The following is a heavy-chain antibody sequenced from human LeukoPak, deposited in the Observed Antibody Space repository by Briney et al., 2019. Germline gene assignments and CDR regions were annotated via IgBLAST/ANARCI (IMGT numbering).Heavy chain of an antibody. J-gene: IGHJ6*03. CDR2: IRYNGRMI. V-gene: IGHV3-30*02. CDR1: GFTFSDFG. Sequence: GGSLKLSCAASGFTFSDFGMHWVPQAPGKGLEWVAFIRYNGRMIHYADSVKGRFTISRDKSKNTLYLQMNSLRVADTAMYFCAKTLTTVTTSYYYMDVWGKGTTVTVPS. CDR3: AKTLTTVTTSYYYMDV. D-gene: IGHD4-11*01.